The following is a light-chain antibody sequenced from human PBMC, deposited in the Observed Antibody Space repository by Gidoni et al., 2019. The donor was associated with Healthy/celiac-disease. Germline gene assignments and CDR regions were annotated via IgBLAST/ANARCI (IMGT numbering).Light chain of an antibody. J-gene: IGKJ2*01. CDR3: QQYNNWPDT. Sequence: EIVMTQSPATLSVSPGERATLSCRASQRVSSNLAWYQQKPGQAPRLLIYGASTTATGIPARFSGSGSGTEFTLTISSLQSEDFAVYYCQQYNNWPDTFGQGTKLEIK. V-gene: IGKV3-15*01. CDR1: QRVSSN. CDR2: GAS.